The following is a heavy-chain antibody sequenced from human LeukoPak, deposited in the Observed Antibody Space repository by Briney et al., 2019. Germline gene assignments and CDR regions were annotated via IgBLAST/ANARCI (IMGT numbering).Heavy chain of an antibody. CDR3: VRGGYTYWPFDY. J-gene: IGHJ4*02. V-gene: IGHV3-21*06. CDR2: ISSSSRYI. D-gene: IGHD5-18*01. CDR1: GFTFSSYS. Sequence: GGSLRLSCAASGFTFSSYSMNWVRQAPGKGLEWVSSISSSSRYIYYADSMKGRFTVSRDNAKNSLYLQMNRLRAEDTAVYYCVRGGYTYWPFDYWGQGALVTVSS.